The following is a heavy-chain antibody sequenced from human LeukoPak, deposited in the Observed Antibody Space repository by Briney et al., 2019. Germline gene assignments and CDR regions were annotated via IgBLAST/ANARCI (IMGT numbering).Heavy chain of an antibody. J-gene: IGHJ3*02. V-gene: IGHV4-59*05. D-gene: IGHD3-16*01. CDR2: IYYSGST. CDR3: ARGRAFDI. CDR1: GFTFSSYSMN. Sequence: GSLRLSCAASGFTFSSYSMNWVRQAPGKGLEWIGSIYYSGSTYYNPSLKSRVTISVDTSKNQFSLKLSSVTAADTAVYYCARGRAFDIWGQGTMVTVSS.